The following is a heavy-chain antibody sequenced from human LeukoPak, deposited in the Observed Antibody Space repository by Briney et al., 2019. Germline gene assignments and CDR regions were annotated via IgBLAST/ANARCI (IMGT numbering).Heavy chain of an antibody. J-gene: IGHJ4*02. CDR3: ARDRGRQWLVMYYFDY. D-gene: IGHD6-19*01. V-gene: IGHV4-39*07. Sequence: SETLSLTCTVSGGSITSSYFYWGWIRQPPGKGLEWIGSFYYSGRTYYNPSLKSRITISVDTSKNQFSLKLSSVTAADTAVYYCARDRGRQWLVMYYFDYWGQGTLVTVSS. CDR2: FYYSGRT. CDR1: GGSITSSYFY.